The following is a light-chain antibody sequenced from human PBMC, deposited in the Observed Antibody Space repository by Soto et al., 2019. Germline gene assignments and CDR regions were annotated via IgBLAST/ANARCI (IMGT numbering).Light chain of an antibody. CDR2: AAS. CDR3: QQRYSTPYT. J-gene: IGKJ2*01. V-gene: IGKV1-39*01. CDR1: QSISSY. Sequence: DIQMTQSPSSLSASVGDRVTITCRASQSISSYLNWYQQKPGKAPKLLIYAASSLQSGVPSRFSGSGSGTDFTLNISSLQPEDFATYYCQQRYSTPYTFGQGTKLEIK.